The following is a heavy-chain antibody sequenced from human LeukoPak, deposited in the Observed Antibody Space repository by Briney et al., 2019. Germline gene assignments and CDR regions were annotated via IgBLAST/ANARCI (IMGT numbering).Heavy chain of an antibody. CDR3: ARQGIAAAGRLGY. J-gene: IGHJ4*02. D-gene: IGHD6-13*01. CDR1: GGSISSNSYY. Sequence: SETLSLTCTVSGGSISSNSYYWGWIRQPPGKGLEWIGSIYYSGSTYYNPSLKSRVTISVDTSKNQFSLKLSSVTAADTAVYYCARQGIAAAGRLGYWGQGTLVTVSS. CDR2: IYYSGST. V-gene: IGHV4-39*01.